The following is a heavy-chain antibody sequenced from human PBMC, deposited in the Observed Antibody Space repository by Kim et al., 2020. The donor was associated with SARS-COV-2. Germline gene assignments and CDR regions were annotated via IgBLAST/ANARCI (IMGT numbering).Heavy chain of an antibody. CDR3: AKVGRDFLTHYYTMNFYFDF. J-gene: IGHJ4*02. V-gene: IGHV3-23*01. CDR2: ISGSGGNI. Sequence: GGSLRLSCAASGFSFSSYAMSWVRQAPGRGPEWVSGISGSGGNIYYTDSMKGRFTISRDNSKNTLYLQMNSLSAEDTAVYFCAKVGRDFLTHYYTMNFYFDFWGQGTLVTVSS. D-gene: IGHD3-9*01. CDR1: GFSFSSYA.